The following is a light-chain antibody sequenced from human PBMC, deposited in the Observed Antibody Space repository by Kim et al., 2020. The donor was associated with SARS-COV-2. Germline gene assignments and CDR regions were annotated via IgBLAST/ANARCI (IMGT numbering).Light chain of an antibody. J-gene: IGLJ2*01. Sequence: SVSTGQTASITCSGDKLGDKYACWYQQKPGQSPVLVIYQDSKRPSGNPERFSGSNSGNTATLTISGTQAMDEADYYCQAWDSSTVVFGGGTQLTVL. V-gene: IGLV3-1*01. CDR2: QDS. CDR3: QAWDSSTVV. CDR1: KLGDKY.